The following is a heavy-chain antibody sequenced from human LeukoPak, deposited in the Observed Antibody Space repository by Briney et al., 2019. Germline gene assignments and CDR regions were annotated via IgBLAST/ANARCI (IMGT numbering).Heavy chain of an antibody. CDR1: GHTFTSYG. Sequence: ASVKVSCKASGHTFTSYGVTWVRQAPGQGLEWMGWISAYNGNTKYSQKLHGRLTMTTDTSTNTAYMELRSLRSDDTAVYYCARAAKSTVAGTVGGLWGQGTLVTVSS. V-gene: IGHV1-18*01. CDR2: ISAYNGNT. D-gene: IGHD6-19*01. J-gene: IGHJ4*02. CDR3: ARAAKSTVAGTVGGL.